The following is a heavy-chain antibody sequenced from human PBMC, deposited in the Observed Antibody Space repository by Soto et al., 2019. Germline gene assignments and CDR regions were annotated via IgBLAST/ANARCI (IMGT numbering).Heavy chain of an antibody. J-gene: IGHJ5*02. CDR1: GGTFSSYT. V-gene: IGHV1-69*02. CDR3: ARGDCSSTSCYTNWFDP. Sequence: SVKVSCKASGGTFSSYTISWVRQAPGQGLEWMGRIIPILGIANYAQKFQGRVTITADKSTSTAYMELSSLRSEDTAVYYCARGDCSSTSCYTNWFDPWGQGTLVTVSS. D-gene: IGHD2-2*02. CDR2: IIPILGIA.